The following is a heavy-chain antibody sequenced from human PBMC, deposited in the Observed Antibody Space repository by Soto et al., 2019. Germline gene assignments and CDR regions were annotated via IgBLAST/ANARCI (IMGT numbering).Heavy chain of an antibody. Sequence: TSVKVSCEACGDSYTSYGISWVRQAPGQGLEWMGWISAYNGNTNYAQKLQGRVTMTTDTSTSTAYMELRSLRSDDTAVYYCARDPAAMVAPYYFDYWGQGTLVTVSS. CDR3: ARDPAAMVAPYYFDY. D-gene: IGHD5-18*01. J-gene: IGHJ4*02. V-gene: IGHV1-18*01. CDR1: GDSYTSYG. CDR2: ISAYNGNT.